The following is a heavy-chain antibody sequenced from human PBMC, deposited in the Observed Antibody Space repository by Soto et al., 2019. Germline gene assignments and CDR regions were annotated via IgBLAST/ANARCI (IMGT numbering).Heavy chain of an antibody. J-gene: IGHJ4*02. V-gene: IGHV1-69*06. CDR1: GGTFSSYA. CDR2: IIPIFGTA. Sequence: QVQLVQSGAEVKKPGSSVKVSCKASGGTFSSYAISWVRQAPGQGLEWMGGIIPIFGTANYAQKFQGRVTITADKSTSTADMELSSLRSEDTAVYYCAGSITYYDILTGFDWGQGTLVTVSS. D-gene: IGHD3-9*01. CDR3: AGSITYYDILTGFD.